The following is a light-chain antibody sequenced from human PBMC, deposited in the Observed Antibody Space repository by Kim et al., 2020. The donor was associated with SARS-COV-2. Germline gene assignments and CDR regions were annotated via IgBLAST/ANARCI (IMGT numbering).Light chain of an antibody. CDR2: AAS. Sequence: VSVGDRVTITCLASQNINTWLAWYQQKPGKAPKLLIYAASSLQSGVPSRFRGSGSGTAFTLTIARLQPDDSATYYCQQANSFPPFTFGQGTKLEI. CDR3: QQANSFPPFT. CDR1: QNINTW. J-gene: IGKJ1*01. V-gene: IGKV1-12*01.